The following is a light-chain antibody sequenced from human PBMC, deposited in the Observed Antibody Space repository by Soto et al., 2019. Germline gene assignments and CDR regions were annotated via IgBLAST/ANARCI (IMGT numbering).Light chain of an antibody. CDR3: TSYAGNNNLV. CDR1: DSNY. Sequence: QSVLTQPPSASGSPGQSVTISCTGTDSNYVSWYQQHPGKSPKLLIYEVVKRPSGVPDRFSGSKSGNTAPLTGSGLQDEDEAYYHCTSYAGNNNLVFGGGTQLTVL. V-gene: IGLV2-8*01. CDR2: EVV. J-gene: IGLJ2*01.